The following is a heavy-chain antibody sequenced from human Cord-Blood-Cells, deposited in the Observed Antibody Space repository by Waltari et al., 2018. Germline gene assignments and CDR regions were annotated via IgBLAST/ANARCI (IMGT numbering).Heavy chain of an antibody. CDR2: IIPIFGTA. Sequence: QVQLVQSGAEVTKPGSSVKVSCKASAGTFSSHPISRVRQGPGQGLEWMGGIIPIFGTANYAQKFQGRVTITADESTSTAYMELSSLRSEDTAVYYCARDAIAARPYYYGMDVWGQGTTVTVSS. CDR3: ARDAIAARPYYYGMDV. CDR1: AGTFSSHP. V-gene: IGHV1-69*01. J-gene: IGHJ6*02. D-gene: IGHD6-6*01.